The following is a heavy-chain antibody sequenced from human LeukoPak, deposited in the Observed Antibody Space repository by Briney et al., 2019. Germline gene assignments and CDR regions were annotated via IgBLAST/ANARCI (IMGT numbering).Heavy chain of an antibody. CDR3: ASPGYCSSTSCYRLDY. CDR2: INPNSGGT. Sequence: ASVKVSCKASGYTFTGYYMHWVRQAPGQGLEWMGWINPNSGGTNYAQKFQGRVTMTRDTSISTAYMELSRLRSDDTAVYYCASPGYCSSTSCYRLDYWGQGTLVTVSS. V-gene: IGHV1-2*02. J-gene: IGHJ4*02. D-gene: IGHD2-2*02. CDR1: GYTFTGYY.